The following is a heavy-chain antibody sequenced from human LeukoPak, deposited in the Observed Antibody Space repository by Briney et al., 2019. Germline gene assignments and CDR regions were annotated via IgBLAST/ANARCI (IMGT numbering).Heavy chain of an antibody. J-gene: IGHJ4*02. D-gene: IGHD2-15*01. CDR1: SGSFSGYY. V-gene: IGHV4-34*01. CDR3: ARGRLGIVVVTTGGYFDY. Sequence: PSETLSLTCAVYSGSFSGYYWSWIRQPPGKGLEWIGEINHSGSTNYNPSLKSRVTISVDTSKNQFSLKLSSVTAADTAVYYCARGRLGIVVVTTGGYFDYWGQGTLDTVSS. CDR2: INHSGST.